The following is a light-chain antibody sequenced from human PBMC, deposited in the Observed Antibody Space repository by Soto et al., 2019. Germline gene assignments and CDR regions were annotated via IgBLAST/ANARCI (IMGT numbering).Light chain of an antibody. CDR3: SSSTTRYTHV. CDR1: SGDVGAYNY. V-gene: IGLV2-14*01. Sequence: QSALTQPASVSGSPGQSITISCAGTSGDVGAYNYVAWYQQHPGKAHRLMSYEVSNRPAGVSDRFSGSKSGNTASLSISGLQVEDEADYYCSSSTTRYTHVFGTGTKLTVL. J-gene: IGLJ1*01. CDR2: EVS.